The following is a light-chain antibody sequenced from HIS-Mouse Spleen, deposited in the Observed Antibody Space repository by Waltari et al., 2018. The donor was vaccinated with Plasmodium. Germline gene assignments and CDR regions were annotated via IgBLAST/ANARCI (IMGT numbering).Light chain of an antibody. CDR2: DSS. J-gene: IGLJ1*01. V-gene: IGLV2-14*03. Sequence: QSALTQPASVSGSPGQSITISCTGTSSDVGGYNYVSWYQQQPGKAPKLMIYDSSNRPSGVSNCFSGSKSGNTASLTISGLQAEDEADYYCSSYTSSSTLNYVFGTGTKVTVL. CDR1: SSDVGGYNY. CDR3: SSYTSSSTLNYV.